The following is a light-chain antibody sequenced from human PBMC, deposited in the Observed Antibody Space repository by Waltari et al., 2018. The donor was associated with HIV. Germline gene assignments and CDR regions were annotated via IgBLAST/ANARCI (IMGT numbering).Light chain of an antibody. CDR1: ESVGSF. CDR2: GVS. CDR3: QQFYYWPRT. J-gene: IGKJ1*01. V-gene: IGKV3-15*01. Sequence: IVMTQSPVALSVSPGDRVTLSCRASESVGSFFACYQRSPGQGPSLLMYGVSTRASGVSARVSGSGSGTEVNLTITSLQSDDSAIYFCQQFYYWPRTFGQGNKVEVK.